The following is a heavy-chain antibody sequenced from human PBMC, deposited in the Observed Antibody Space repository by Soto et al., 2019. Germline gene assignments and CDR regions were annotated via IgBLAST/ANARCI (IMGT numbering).Heavy chain of an antibody. V-gene: IGHV3-23*01. CDR1: GFTFSGYA. J-gene: IGHJ4*01. CDR2: ISTSGDRP. D-gene: IGHD3-10*01. Sequence: GGSLRLSCAGSGFTFSGYAMTWVRQAPGKGLEWVSVISTSGDRPDYADSVKGRFTISRDNSKNMLYLQMNSLRVEDTAIYYCAFKGTFHSRYWGHGTPVTVSS. CDR3: AFKGTFHSRY.